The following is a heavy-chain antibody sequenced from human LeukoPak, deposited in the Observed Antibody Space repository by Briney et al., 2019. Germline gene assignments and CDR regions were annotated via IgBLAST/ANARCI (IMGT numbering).Heavy chain of an antibody. CDR2: ISSSSSYI. D-gene: IGHD3-9*01. V-gene: IGHV3-21*01. CDR3: ARVRRVLRYFDWLSMGDY. Sequence: GGSLRLSCAASGFIFSSNAMSWVRQAPGKGLEWVSSISSSSSYIYYADSVKGRFTISRDNAKNSLYLQMNSLRAEDTAVYYCARVRRVLRYFDWLSMGDYWGQGTLVTVSS. J-gene: IGHJ4*02. CDR1: GFIFSSNA.